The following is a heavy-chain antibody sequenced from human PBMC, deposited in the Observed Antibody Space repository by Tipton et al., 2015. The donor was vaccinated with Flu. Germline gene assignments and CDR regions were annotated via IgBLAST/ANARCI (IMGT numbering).Heavy chain of an antibody. D-gene: IGHD3/OR15-3a*01. CDR3: ATRRTGSYSDY. J-gene: IGHJ4*02. V-gene: IGHV4-39*01. CDR1: GASITTISDY. Sequence: TLSLTCTVSGASITTISDYWGWIRQPPGKGLEWIGTIYYSGSTSYNPSLKSRVTISIDTSKNQFSLKLSSVTAADTAVFYCATRRTGSYSDYWGQGTLVTVSS. CDR2: IYYSGST.